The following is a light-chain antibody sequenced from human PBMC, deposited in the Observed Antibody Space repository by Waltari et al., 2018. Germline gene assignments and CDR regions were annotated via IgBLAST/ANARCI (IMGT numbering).Light chain of an antibody. CDR3: QTWDGTTAV. Sequence: SYEVTQPPSVSVSPGQTARIICSGDNLGHKFASWYQQKPGQSPVVVIYEDKKRPSGLSGRFSGSNSGNAATLTISGTQAVEEADYYCQTWDGTTAVFGGGTKLIVL. J-gene: IGLJ2*01. CDR1: NLGHKF. V-gene: IGLV3-1*01. CDR2: EDK.